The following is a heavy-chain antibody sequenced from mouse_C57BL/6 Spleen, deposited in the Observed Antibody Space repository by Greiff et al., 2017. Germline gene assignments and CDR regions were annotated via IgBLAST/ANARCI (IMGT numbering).Heavy chain of an antibody. V-gene: IGHV14-4*01. CDR3: TRTGTGFAY. J-gene: IGHJ3*01. Sequence: VQLQQSGAELVRPGASVKLYCTASGFNIKDAYMHWVKQRPEQGLEWIGWIDPENGDTEYASKFQGKATITADTSSNTAYLQLSSLTSEDTAVYYCTRTGTGFAYWGQGTLVTVSA. D-gene: IGHD3-3*01. CDR2: IDPENGDT. CDR1: GFNIKDAY.